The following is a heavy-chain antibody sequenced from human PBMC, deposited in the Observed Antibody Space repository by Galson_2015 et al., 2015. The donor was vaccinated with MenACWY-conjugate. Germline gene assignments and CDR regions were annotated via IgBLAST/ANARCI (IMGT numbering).Heavy chain of an antibody. CDR2: INPLDSNI. J-gene: IGHJ6*02. Sequence: QSGAEVKKPGESLKISCKGSAYIFTNYWIAWVRQMPGRGLEWVGLINPLDSNIRYSPSFQGQVTISADESISTAHPQWSSLKASDTATYYCARHPPGGRGMDVWGRGTTVTVSS. D-gene: IGHD1-26*01. CDR3: ARHPPGGRGMDV. CDR1: AYIFTNYW. V-gene: IGHV5-51*01.